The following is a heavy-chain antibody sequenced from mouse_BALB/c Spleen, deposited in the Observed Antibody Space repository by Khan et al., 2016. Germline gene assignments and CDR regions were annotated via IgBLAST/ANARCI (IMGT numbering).Heavy chain of an antibody. CDR2: INTYTGEP. V-gene: IGHV9-3-1*01. J-gene: IGHJ4*01. CDR1: GYAFIHYG. Sequence: QIQLVQSGPDLKKPGETVKISCKASGYAFIHYGMNWVKQAPGKGLKWMGWINTYTGEPTYADDFKGRFAFSLETSASAAYLQINNLKNEDTATYFCARYGNYDAMDHWGQGTSVTVSS. D-gene: IGHD2-10*02. CDR3: ARYGNYDAMDH.